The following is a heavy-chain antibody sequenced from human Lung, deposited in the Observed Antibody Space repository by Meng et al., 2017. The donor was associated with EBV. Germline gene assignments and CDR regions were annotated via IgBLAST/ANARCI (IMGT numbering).Heavy chain of an antibody. D-gene: IGHD6-13*01. CDR3: ARARSIAAAVIDY. CDR1: GGSISSSNW. CDR2: IYHSGST. J-gene: IGHJ4*02. V-gene: IGHV4-4*02. Sequence: HLQGSGPGLGKPSGTLSLTGPGSGGSISSSNWWSWVRQPPGKGLEWIGEIYHSGSTNYNPSLKSRVTISVDKSKNQFSLKLSSVTAADTAVYYCARARSIAAAVIDYWGQGTLVTVSS.